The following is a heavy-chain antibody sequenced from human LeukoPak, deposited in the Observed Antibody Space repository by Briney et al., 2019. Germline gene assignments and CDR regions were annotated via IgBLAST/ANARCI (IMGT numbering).Heavy chain of an antibody. CDR1: GASISSGGYY. J-gene: IGHJ5*02. CDR2: IYYSGST. Sequence: ASETLSLTCTVSGASISSGGYYWSWIRQHPGKGLEWIGYIYYSGSTYYNPSLKSRVTISVDTSKNQFSLKLSSVTAADTAVYYCARGGYSGYEDWFDPWGQGTLVTVSS. CDR3: ARGGYSGYEDWFDP. V-gene: IGHV4-31*03. D-gene: IGHD5-12*01.